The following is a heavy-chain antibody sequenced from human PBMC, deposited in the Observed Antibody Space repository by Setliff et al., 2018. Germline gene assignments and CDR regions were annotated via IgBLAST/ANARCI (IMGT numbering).Heavy chain of an antibody. CDR3: ARALYGSDSLLDY. J-gene: IGHJ4*02. Sequence: GESLRLSCAASGFTLRSSWMHWVRQSPGKGLEWVSRIHADRSITNYADSVKGRFTISTDSAKNTVYLQMNSLGAEDSAVYYCARALYGSDSLLDYWGQGTVVTVSS. V-gene: IGHV3-74*01. CDR2: IHADRSIT. CDR1: GFTLRSSW. D-gene: IGHD1-26*01.